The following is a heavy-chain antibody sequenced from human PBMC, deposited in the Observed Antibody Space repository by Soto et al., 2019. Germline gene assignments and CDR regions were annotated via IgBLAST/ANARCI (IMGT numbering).Heavy chain of an antibody. CDR3: ARGRIAARRNNWFDP. D-gene: IGHD6-6*01. J-gene: IGHJ5*02. V-gene: IGHV4-34*01. Sequence: PSETLSLTCAVYGGSFSGYYWSWIRQPPGKGLEWIGEINHSGSTNYNPSLKSRVTISVDTSKNQFSLKLSSVTAADTAVYYCARGRIAARRNNWFDPWGQGTLVTVS. CDR1: GGSFSGYY. CDR2: INHSGST.